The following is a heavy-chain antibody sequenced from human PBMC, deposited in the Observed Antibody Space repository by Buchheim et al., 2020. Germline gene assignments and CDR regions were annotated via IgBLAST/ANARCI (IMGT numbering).Heavy chain of an antibody. D-gene: IGHD6-19*01. CDR2: INPSGGST. V-gene: IGHV1-46*01. CDR1: GYTFTSYY. Sequence: QVQLVQSGAEVKKPGASVKVSCKASGYTFTSYYMHWVRQAPGQGLEWMGIINPSGGSTSYAQKFQGRVTTTRDTSTSTVYMELSRLRSEDTDVYYCARDTRGIAVAGTQGFDPWGQGTL. CDR3: ARDTRGIAVAGTQGFDP. J-gene: IGHJ5*02.